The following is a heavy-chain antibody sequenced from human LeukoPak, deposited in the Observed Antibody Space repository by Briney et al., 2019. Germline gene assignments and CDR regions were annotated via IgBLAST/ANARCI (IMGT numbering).Heavy chain of an antibody. CDR1: GDSVSSNNGA. CDR3: ARDIGTTGWHTFDY. Sequence: KTSQTLSLTCATSGDSVSSNNGAWNWVRQSPSRGLEWLGRTYYRSKWYNDYAGSLISLITISPDTSKNQFSLQLYSVTPEDTAVYYCARDIGTTGWHTFDYWGQGTLVTVSS. CDR2: TYYRSKWYN. J-gene: IGHJ4*02. D-gene: IGHD3-9*01. V-gene: IGHV6-1*01.